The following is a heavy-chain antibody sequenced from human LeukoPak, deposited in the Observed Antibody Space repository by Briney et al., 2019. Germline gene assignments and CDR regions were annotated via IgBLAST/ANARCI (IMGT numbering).Heavy chain of an antibody. CDR3: ARDRYYYDSSGYRYYFDY. CDR2: INPNSGGT. V-gene: IGHV1-2*02. CDR1: GYTFTNYY. Sequence: ASVKVSCKASGYTFTNYYIHWVRQAPGQGLEWMGWINPNSGGTNFAQKFQGRVTMTRDTSIGTAYMGVSRLNSDDTAVYYCARDRYYYDSSGYRYYFDYWGQGTLVTVSS. D-gene: IGHD3-22*01. J-gene: IGHJ4*02.